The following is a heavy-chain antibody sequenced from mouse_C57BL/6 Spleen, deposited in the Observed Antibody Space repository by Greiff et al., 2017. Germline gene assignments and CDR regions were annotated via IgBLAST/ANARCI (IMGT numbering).Heavy chain of an antibody. CDR2: ISYSGST. Sequence: EVQLVASGPGMVKPSQSLSLTCTVTGYSITSGYDWHWIRHFPGNKLEWMGYISYSGSTNYNPSLKSRISITHDTSKKHFFLKLNSVTTEDTATDYCARRGYYGSSSWFAYWGQGTLVTVSA. CDR1: GYSITSGYD. J-gene: IGHJ3*01. D-gene: IGHD1-1*01. CDR3: ARRGYYGSSSWFAY. V-gene: IGHV3-1*01.